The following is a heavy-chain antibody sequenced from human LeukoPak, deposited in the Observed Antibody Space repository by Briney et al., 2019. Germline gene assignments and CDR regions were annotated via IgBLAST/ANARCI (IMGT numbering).Heavy chain of an antibody. CDR3: ARDGYPGGDY. V-gene: IGHV3-48*02. J-gene: IGHJ4*02. CDR2: ISSSSRTI. Sequence: GGSLRLSCVASGFTFSSYSMNWVRQAPGKGLEWISYISSSSRTIYYADFVKGRFAVSRDNAKKSLFLQMNSLRDEDTAVYYCARDGYPGGDYWGQGTLVTVSS. CDR1: GFTFSSYS. D-gene: IGHD3-22*01.